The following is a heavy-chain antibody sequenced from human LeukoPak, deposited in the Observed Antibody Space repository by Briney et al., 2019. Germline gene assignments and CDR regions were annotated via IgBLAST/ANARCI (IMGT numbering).Heavy chain of an antibody. CDR1: GFTFSSYD. V-gene: IGHV3-23*01. CDR3: AKGQYSSSWYPPDLDY. J-gene: IGHJ4*02. CDR2: ISGSGGRT. Sequence: PGGSLRLSCAASGFTFSSYDMNRVRQAPGKGLEWVSSISGSGGRTDYADSVKGRFTISRDNSKNTLYLQMNSLRAEDMAIYYCAKGQYSSSWYPPDLDYWGQGTLVTVSS. D-gene: IGHD6-13*01.